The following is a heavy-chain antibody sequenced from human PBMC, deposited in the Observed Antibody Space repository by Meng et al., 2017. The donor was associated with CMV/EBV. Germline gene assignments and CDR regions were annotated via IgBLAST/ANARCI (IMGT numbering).Heavy chain of an antibody. D-gene: IGHD5-18*01. J-gene: IGHJ6*02. CDR3: ARDLCCDTAMVAGGTNYGMDV. Sequence: GGSLRLSCAASGFTFSSYSMNWVRQAPGKGLEWVSSISSSSSYIYYADSVKGRFTISRDNAKNSLYLQMNSLRAEDTAVYYCARDLCCDTAMVAGGTNYGMDVWGQGTTVTVSS. CDR2: ISSSSSYI. V-gene: IGHV3-21*01. CDR1: GFTFSSYS.